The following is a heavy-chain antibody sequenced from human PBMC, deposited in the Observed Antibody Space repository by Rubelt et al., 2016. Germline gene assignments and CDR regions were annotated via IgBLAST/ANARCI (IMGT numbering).Heavy chain of an antibody. Sequence: MHWVRQAPGQGLEWMGIINPSGGSTSYAQKFQGRVTMTTDTSTNSAYMEVRSLRSDDTAVYYCASPEDSSGWYWWGQGTLVTVSS. J-gene: IGHJ4*02. D-gene: IGHD6-19*01. V-gene: IGHV1-46*01. CDR2: INPSGGST. CDR3: ASPEDSSGWYW.